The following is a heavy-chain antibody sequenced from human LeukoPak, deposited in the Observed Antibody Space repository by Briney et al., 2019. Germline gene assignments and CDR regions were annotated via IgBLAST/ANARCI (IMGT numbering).Heavy chain of an antibody. D-gene: IGHD3-3*01. V-gene: IGHV3-15*01. Sequence: GGSLRLSCAASGFTFSNAWMSWVRQAPGKGLEWVGRIKSKTGGCTTDYAAPVKGRFTISRDDSKNTLYLQMNSLKTEDTAVYYCTRDRYYDFWSGYYRAFGIWGQGTMVTVSS. J-gene: IGHJ3*02. CDR1: GFTFSNAW. CDR2: IKSKTGGCTT. CDR3: TRDRYYDFWSGYYRAFGI.